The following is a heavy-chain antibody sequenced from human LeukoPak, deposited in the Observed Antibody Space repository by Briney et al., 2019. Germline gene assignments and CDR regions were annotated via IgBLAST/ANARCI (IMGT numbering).Heavy chain of an antibody. CDR2: IYYSGST. J-gene: IGHJ2*01. CDR3: ARPEGVTGFDWYFDL. V-gene: IGHV4-39*01. CDR1: GGSFSSYY. Sequence: PSETLSLTCAVYGGSFSSYYWGWIRQPPGKGLEWIGSIYYSGSTYYNPSLKSRVTISVDTSKNQFSLKLSSVTAADTAVYYCARPEGVTGFDWYFDLWGRGTLVTVSS. D-gene: IGHD2-21*02.